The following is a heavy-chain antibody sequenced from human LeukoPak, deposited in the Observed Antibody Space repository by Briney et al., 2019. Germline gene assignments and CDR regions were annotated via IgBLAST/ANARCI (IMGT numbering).Heavy chain of an antibody. D-gene: IGHD2-15*01. CDR3: AKAAEPIVVVVAADY. CDR2: ISWDGGST. V-gene: IGHV3-43D*03. CDR1: GFTFDDYA. J-gene: IGHJ4*02. Sequence: GGSLRLSCAASGFTFDDYAMHWVRQAPGKGLEWVSLISWDGGSTCYADSVKGRFTISRDNSKNSLYLQMNSLRAEDTALYYCAKAAEPIVVVVAADYWGQGTLVTVSS.